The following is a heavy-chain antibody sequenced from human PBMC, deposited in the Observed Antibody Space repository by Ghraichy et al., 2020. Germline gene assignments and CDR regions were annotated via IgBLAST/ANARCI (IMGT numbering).Heavy chain of an antibody. V-gene: IGHV3-21*01. CDR2: IRNSSSYI. Sequence: GESLNISCAASGFIFSSYSINWVRQPPGKGLEWVSSIRNSSSYIYYADSVKGRFTISRDNSKNSLYLQMNSLRAEDTAVYYCARGHYYGSGSSDYWGQGTLVTVSS. D-gene: IGHD3-10*01. CDR1: GFIFSSYS. J-gene: IGHJ4*02. CDR3: ARGHYYGSGSSDY.